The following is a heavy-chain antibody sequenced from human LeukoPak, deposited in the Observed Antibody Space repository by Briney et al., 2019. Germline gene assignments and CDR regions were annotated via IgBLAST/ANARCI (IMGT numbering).Heavy chain of an antibody. CDR2: ISSSSSYI. CDR1: GFTFSSYS. Sequence: KAGGSLRLSCAASGFTFSSYSMNWVRQAPGKGLEWVSSISSSSSYIYYADSVKGRFTISRDNSKNTLYLQMNSLRAEDTAVYYCAKATYYFDYWGQGTLVTVSS. V-gene: IGHV3-21*04. CDR3: AKATYYFDY. J-gene: IGHJ4*02.